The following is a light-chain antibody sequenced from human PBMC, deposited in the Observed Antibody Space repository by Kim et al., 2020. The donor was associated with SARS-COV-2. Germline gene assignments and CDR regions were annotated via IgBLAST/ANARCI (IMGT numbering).Light chain of an antibody. J-gene: IGLJ3*02. CDR3: AVWDDSLSGPV. CDR1: SSNVGKNY. CDR2: RDD. V-gene: IGLV1-47*01. Sequence: GQSVTISGSGSSSNVGKNYVYWYKHLPGTAPQLLIYRDDQRPSGVPDRFSASKSGTSASLAISGLRSEDEANYSCAVWDDSLSGPVFGGGTQLTVL.